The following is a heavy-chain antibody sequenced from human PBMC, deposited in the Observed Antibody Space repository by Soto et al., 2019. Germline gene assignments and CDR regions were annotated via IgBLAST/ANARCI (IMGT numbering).Heavy chain of an antibody. Sequence: EVQLLESGGGVVQPGGSLRLSCAASGFAFVSYAMSWVGRTPGKGLEWVSAVTDSGATTYYADAVKGRFTVSRDNSKNTLYLQMDSLRAEDTAIYYCAKDSPTVTTGYFDYWGQGALVTVSS. CDR3: AKDSPTVTTGYFDY. J-gene: IGHJ4*02. V-gene: IGHV3-23*01. CDR1: GFAFVSYA. CDR2: VTDSGATT. D-gene: IGHD4-17*01.